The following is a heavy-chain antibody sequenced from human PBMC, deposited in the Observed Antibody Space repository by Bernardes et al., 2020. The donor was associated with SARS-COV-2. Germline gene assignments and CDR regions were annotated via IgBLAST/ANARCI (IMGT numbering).Heavy chain of an antibody. CDR3: ASRRAITIFGVVIKFYYGMDV. CDR1: GGSFSGYY. V-gene: IGHV4-34*01. CDR2: INHSGST. D-gene: IGHD3-3*01. Sequence: ETLSLTCAVYGGSFSGYYWSWIRQPPGKGLEWIGEINHSGSTNYNPSLKSRVTISVDTSKNQFSLKLSSVTAADTAVYYCASRRAITIFGVVIKFYYGMDVWGQGTTVTVSS. J-gene: IGHJ6*02.